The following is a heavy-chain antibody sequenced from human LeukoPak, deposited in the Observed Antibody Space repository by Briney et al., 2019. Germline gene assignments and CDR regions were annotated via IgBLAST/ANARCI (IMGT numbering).Heavy chain of an antibody. V-gene: IGHV4-39*07. J-gene: IGHJ4*02. CDR3: ARDRYYYDSSGYLYFDY. D-gene: IGHD3-22*01. CDR2: IYYSGST. Sequence: SETLSLTCTVSGGSISSSSYYWGWIRQPPGKGLEWIGTIYYSGSTNYNPSLKSRVTMSVDTSKSQFSLKLSSVTAADTAVYYCARDRYYYDSSGYLYFDYWGQGTLVTVSS. CDR1: GGSISSSSYY.